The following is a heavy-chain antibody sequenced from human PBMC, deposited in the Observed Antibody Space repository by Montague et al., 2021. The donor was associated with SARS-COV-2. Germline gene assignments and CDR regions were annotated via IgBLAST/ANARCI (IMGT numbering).Heavy chain of an antibody. V-gene: IGHV4-59*02. Sequence: SETLSLTCTVSGASVGSFYWSWVRQSPDNRLEWIGYIYSSGITKYNPSLESRVSMSLDASKNQFSLSLRSVTAAGTAIYYCAGTYSRTLDFQHWGQGTLATVSP. J-gene: IGHJ1*01. CDR3: AGTYSRTLDFQH. D-gene: IGHD1-26*01. CDR2: IYSSGIT. CDR1: GASVGSFY.